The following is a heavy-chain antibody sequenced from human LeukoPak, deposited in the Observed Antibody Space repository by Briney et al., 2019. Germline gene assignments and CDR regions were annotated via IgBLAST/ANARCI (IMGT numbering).Heavy chain of an antibody. Sequence: SETLSLTCTVSGGSISSYYWSWIRQPPGTGLEWIGYIYYSGSTNYNPSLKSRVTISVDTSKNQFPLKLSSVTAADTAVYYCAREGFDSSGYARFDYWGQGTLVTVSS. CDR3: AREGFDSSGYARFDY. CDR2: IYYSGST. CDR1: GGSISSYY. J-gene: IGHJ4*02. D-gene: IGHD3-22*01. V-gene: IGHV4-59*01.